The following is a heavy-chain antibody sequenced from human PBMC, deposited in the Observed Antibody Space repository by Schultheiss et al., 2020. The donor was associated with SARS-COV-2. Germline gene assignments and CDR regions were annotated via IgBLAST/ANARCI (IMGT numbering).Heavy chain of an antibody. Sequence: GGSLRLSCAASGFTFSNYAMSWVRQAPGKGLEWVSGISGSGGSTDYADSVKGRFTISRDNAKNTLYLQMNSLRAEDTAVYYCAKALSTYSSGWYSDFDYWGQGTLVTVSS. CDR1: GFTFSNYA. D-gene: IGHD6-19*01. J-gene: IGHJ4*02. CDR2: ISGSGGST. V-gene: IGHV3-23*01. CDR3: AKALSTYSSGWYSDFDY.